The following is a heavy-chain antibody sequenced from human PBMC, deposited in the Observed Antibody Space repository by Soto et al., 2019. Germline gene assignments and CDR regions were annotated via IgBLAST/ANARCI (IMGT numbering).Heavy chain of an antibody. V-gene: IGHV1-3*01. CDR2: INAGNGNT. Sequence: ASVKVSCKASGYTFTSYAMHWVRQAPGQRLEWMGWINAGNGNTKYSQKFQGRVTITRDTSASTAYMELSSLRSEDTAVYYCARAGEPTIAAAYYYYYYMDVWGKGTTVTVS. CDR3: ARAGEPTIAAAYYYYYYMDV. D-gene: IGHD6-13*01. CDR1: GYTFTSYA. J-gene: IGHJ6*03.